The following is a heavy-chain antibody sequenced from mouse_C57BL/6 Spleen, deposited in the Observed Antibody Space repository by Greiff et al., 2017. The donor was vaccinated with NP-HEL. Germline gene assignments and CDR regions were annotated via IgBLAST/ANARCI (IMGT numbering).Heavy chain of an antibody. CDR3: ARQGGITTDWYFDV. V-gene: IGHV5-15*01. CDR1: GFTFSDYG. J-gene: IGHJ1*03. CDR2: ISNLAYSI. Sequence: EVKLMESGGGLVQPGGSLKLSCAASGFTFSDYGMAWVRQAPRKGPEWVAFISNLAYSIYYADTVTGRFTISRENAKNTLYLEMSSLRSEDTAMYYCARQGGITTDWYFDVWGTGTTVTVSS. D-gene: IGHD1-1*01.